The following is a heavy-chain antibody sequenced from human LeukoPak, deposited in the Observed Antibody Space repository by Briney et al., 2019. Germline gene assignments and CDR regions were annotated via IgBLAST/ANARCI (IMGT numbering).Heavy chain of an antibody. V-gene: IGHV3-30*18. J-gene: IGHJ6*03. Sequence: GSLRLSCAASGFTSKSYGMHWVRQAPGKGLEWVAVITFGGSYKYYADSVKGRFTISRDNSKNTLYLQMNSLRAEDTAVYYCAKDRGEDDYGDLEGYYYYMDVWGKGTTVTVSS. D-gene: IGHD4-17*01. CDR2: ITFGGSYK. CDR1: GFTSKSYG. CDR3: AKDRGEDDYGDLEGYYYYMDV.